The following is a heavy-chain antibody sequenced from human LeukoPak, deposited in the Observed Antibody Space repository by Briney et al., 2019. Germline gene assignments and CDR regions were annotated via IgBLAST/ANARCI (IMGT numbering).Heavy chain of an antibody. CDR1: GFTFSSYG. J-gene: IGHJ4*02. V-gene: IGHV3-30*18. CDR3: AKDGPPTVTRGSFDY. Sequence: QAGGSLRLSCAASGFTFSSYGMHWVRQAPGKGLEWVAVISSDGSNNYYANSVKGRFTISRDNSKNTLYLQMNSLRAEDTAVYYCAKDGPPTVTRGSFDYWGQGTLVTVSS. D-gene: IGHD4-11*01. CDR2: ISSDGSNN.